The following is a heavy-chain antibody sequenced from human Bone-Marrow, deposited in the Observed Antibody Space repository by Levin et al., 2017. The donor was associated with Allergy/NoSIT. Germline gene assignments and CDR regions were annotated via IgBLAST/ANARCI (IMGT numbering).Heavy chain of an antibody. CDR2: IYYSGST. Sequence: PSETLSLTCTVSGGSISSSSYYWGWIRQPPGKGLEWIGSIYYSGSTYYNPSLKSRVTISVDTSKNQFSLKLSSVTAADTAVYYCASGVGVAAGTGWFDPWGQGTLVTVSS. CDR1: GGSISSSSYY. J-gene: IGHJ5*02. V-gene: IGHV4-39*07. D-gene: IGHD6-13*01. CDR3: ASGVGVAAGTGWFDP.